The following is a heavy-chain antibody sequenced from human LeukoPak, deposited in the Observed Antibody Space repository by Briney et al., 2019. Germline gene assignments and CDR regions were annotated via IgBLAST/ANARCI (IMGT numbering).Heavy chain of an antibody. CDR2: IYTSGST. D-gene: IGHD2-15*01. Sequence: SETLSLTCTVSGGSISSGSYYWSWIRQPAGKGLEWIGRIYTSGSTNYNPSLKSRVTMSVDTSKNQFSLKLSSVTAADTAVYYCARDRCSGGSCYSDYWGQGTLVTVSS. V-gene: IGHV4-61*02. CDR1: GGSISSGSYY. CDR3: ARDRCSGGSCYSDY. J-gene: IGHJ4*02.